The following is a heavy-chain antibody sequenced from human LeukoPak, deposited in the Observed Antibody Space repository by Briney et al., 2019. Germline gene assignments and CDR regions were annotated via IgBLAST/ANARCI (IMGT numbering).Heavy chain of an antibody. CDR1: GYNFTGYY. D-gene: IGHD7-27*01. Sequence: GASVKVSCKASGYNFTGYYLHWVRQAPGQGLEWMGWINPNTGGTNYAQKFQGRVTMTRDTSISTAYLQWSSLKASDTAMYYCARPQDFGLTGMNAFDIWGQGTMVTVSS. CDR3: ARPQDFGLTGMNAFDI. V-gene: IGHV1-2*02. CDR2: INPNTGGT. J-gene: IGHJ3*02.